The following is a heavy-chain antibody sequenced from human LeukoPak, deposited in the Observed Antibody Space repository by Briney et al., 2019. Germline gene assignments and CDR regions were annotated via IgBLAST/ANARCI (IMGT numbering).Heavy chain of an antibody. J-gene: IGHJ4*02. CDR1: GYTFTGYY. CDR3: ARGAMIVVVITSVFRD. CDR2: INPNSGGT. Sequence: GASVKVSCKASGYTFTGYYMHWVRQAPGQGLEWMGWINPNSGGTNYAQKFQGRVTMTRDTSISTAYMELSRLRSDDTAVYYCARGAMIVVVITSVFRDWGQGTLVTVSS. V-gene: IGHV1-2*02. D-gene: IGHD3-22*01.